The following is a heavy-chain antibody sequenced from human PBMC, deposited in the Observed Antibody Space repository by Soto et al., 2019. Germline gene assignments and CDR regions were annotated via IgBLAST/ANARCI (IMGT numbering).Heavy chain of an antibody. CDR3: AKSFSSNWYDYFDY. V-gene: IGHV3-23*01. Sequence: HPGGSLRLSCAASGITFSTYAMSWVRQAPGKGLEWVSAISGSGGSTYYADSVKGRFTISRDKSKNTLYLQMNGLRAEDTALYYCAKSFSSNWYDYFDYWGQGSLVTVSS. J-gene: IGHJ4*02. CDR1: GITFSTYA. D-gene: IGHD6-13*01. CDR2: ISGSGGST.